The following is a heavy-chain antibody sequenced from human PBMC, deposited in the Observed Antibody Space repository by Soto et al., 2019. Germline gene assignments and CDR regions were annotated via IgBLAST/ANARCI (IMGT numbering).Heavy chain of an antibody. D-gene: IGHD4-17*01. J-gene: IGHJ4*02. CDR1: GFTFDDYA. CDR3: AKESPYGPRGFDY. CDR2: ISWNSGSI. V-gene: IGHV3-9*01. Sequence: PGGSLRLSCAASGFTFDDYAMHWVRQAPGKGLEWVSGISWNSGSIGYADSVKGRFTISRDNAKNSLYLQMNSLRAEDTALYYCAKESPYGPRGFDYWAQGTLVTVSS.